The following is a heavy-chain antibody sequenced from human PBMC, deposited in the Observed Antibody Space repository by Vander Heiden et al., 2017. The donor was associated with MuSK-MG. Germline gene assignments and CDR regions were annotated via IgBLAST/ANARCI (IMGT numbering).Heavy chain of an antibody. J-gene: IGHJ4*02. CDR3: ARYGLVSTSWNYFDY. CDR2: INWNGGST. V-gene: IGHV3-20*01. Sequence: EVQLVESGGGVVRPGGSLRLSCAASGFTFDDYGMSWVRQAPGKGLEWVSGINWNGGSTGYADSVKGRFTISRDNAKNSLYMQMNSLRAEDTALYHCARYGLVSTSWNYFDYWGQGTLVTVSS. CDR1: GFTFDDYG. D-gene: IGHD2-2*01.